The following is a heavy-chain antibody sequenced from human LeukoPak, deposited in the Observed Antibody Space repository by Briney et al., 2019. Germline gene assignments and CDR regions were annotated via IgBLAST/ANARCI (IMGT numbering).Heavy chain of an antibody. Sequence: PSETLSLTCTVSGGSINSGISYYWAWIRQPPGKGLEWIGSISYSGTTYYNLSLKGRGTISVATSKSQFSLRVRSVTAADTALFYCARHHHDGGFDYWGRGTLVTVSS. V-gene: IGHV4-39*01. CDR2: ISYSGTT. CDR1: GGSINSGISYY. D-gene: IGHD3-16*01. CDR3: ARHHHDGGFDY. J-gene: IGHJ4*02.